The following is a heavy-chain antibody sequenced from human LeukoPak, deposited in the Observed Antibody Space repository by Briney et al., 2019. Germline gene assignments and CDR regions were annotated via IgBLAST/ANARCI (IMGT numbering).Heavy chain of an antibody. J-gene: IGHJ4*02. Sequence: KPSETLSLTCAVYGGSFSGYYWSWIRQPPGKGQEWIGEINHSGSTNYNPSLKSRVTISVDTSKNQFSLKLSSVTAADTAVYYCARGRRVDYWGQGTLVTVSS. V-gene: IGHV4-34*01. CDR2: INHSGST. CDR3: ARGRRVDY. CDR1: GGSFSGYY.